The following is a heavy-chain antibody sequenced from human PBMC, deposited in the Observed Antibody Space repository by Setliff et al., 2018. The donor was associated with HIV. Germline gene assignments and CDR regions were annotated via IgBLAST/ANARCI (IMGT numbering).Heavy chain of an antibody. CDR2: IYYSGNT. Sequence: SETLSLTCTVSGGSISSSSYYWGWIRQPPGKGLEWIGTIYYSGNTYYNPSLKSRVTISVDTSKNQISLKLSSVTAADTAVYYCARWHPPYGFWEEDYWGQGTLVTVSS. V-gene: IGHV4-39*01. J-gene: IGHJ4*02. CDR3: ARWHPPYGFWEEDY. D-gene: IGHD3-10*01. CDR1: GGSISSSSYY.